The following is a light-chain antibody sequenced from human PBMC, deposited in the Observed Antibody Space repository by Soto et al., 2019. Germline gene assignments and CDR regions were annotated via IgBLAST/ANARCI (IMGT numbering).Light chain of an antibody. Sequence: EIVMTQSPATLSASTGERATLXCRASQSVSSSLAWYQQKPGQAPRLLIYGASTRATGIPARFSGSGSGTEFTLTINSLQSEDFAVYYCQQYNNWWTFGQGTKVDIK. J-gene: IGKJ1*01. V-gene: IGKV3-15*01. CDR1: QSVSSS. CDR2: GAS. CDR3: QQYNNWWT.